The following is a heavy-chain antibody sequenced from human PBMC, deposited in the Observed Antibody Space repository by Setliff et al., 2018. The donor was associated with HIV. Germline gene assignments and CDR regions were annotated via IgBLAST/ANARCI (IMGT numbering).Heavy chain of an antibody. J-gene: IGHJ4*02. CDR1: GGSISSHY. D-gene: IGHD4-17*01. CDR2: IYYSGST. CDR3: AAFFVTPLTTQDF. Sequence: PSETLSLTCTVSGGSISSHYWSWIRQPPGKGLEWIGSIYYSGSTNYNPSLKSRVTISVDTSTNQFSLKVSSVTAADTAIYYCAAFFVTPLTTQDFWGQGTLVTVSS. V-gene: IGHV4-59*11.